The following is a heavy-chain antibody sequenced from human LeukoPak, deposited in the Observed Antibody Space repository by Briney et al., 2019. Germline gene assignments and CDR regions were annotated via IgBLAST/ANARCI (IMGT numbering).Heavy chain of an antibody. V-gene: IGHV3-43*01. CDR2: ISWDGDTT. CDR3: AKARGLIGGAFDI. J-gene: IGHJ3*02. CDR1: GFTFDDYI. Sequence: PGGSLRLSCAASGFTFDDYIMHWVRQALGKGLEWVSLISWDGDTTYYADSVKGRFTSSRDNSKNSLFLQMNSLRTEDTALYYCAKARGLIGGAFDIWGQGTMVTVSS. D-gene: IGHD3-22*01.